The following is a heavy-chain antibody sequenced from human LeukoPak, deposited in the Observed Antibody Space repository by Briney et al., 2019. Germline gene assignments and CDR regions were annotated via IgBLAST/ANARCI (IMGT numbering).Heavy chain of an antibody. CDR1: GGSISSSSYY. CDR2: IYYSGST. Sequence: PSETLSLTCTVSGGSISSSSYYWGWIRQPPGKGLEWIGSIYYSGSTYYNPSLKSRVTISVDTSKNQFSLKLSSVTAADTAVYYCARHCRRSGTPNYFDYWGQGTLVTVSS. J-gene: IGHJ4*02. CDR3: ARHCRRSGTPNYFDY. V-gene: IGHV4-39*01. D-gene: IGHD1-26*01.